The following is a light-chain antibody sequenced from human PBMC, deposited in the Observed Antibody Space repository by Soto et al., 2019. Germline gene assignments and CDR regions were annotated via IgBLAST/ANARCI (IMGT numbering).Light chain of an antibody. CDR2: GAY. CDR1: QSVGTN. CDR3: RQYQNWLS. V-gene: IGKV3-15*01. J-gene: IGKJ4*01. Sequence: EIVMPQSPASLSVSPGERATLSCRASQSVGTNLAWYQKKPGQGPRLLMYGAYTRAIGIPARFSGSGSGTEFTVTITTLQSEDFAVYYCRQYQNWLSFGGGTKMEI.